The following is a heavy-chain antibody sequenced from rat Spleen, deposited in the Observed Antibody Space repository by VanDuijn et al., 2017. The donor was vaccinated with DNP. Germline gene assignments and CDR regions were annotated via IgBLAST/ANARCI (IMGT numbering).Heavy chain of an antibody. CDR1: GYSITRSYR. Sequence: EVQLQESGPGLVKPSQPLSLTCSVTGYSITRSYRWNWIRKFPGNKLEWMGYINSAGNTHYNPSLKSRISITRDTSKNQFFLQVNSVTTEDTATYYCARMHYGCDNWGQGVMVTVSS. D-gene: IGHD1-11*01. CDR3: ARMHYGCDN. V-gene: IGHV3-3*01. J-gene: IGHJ2*01. CDR2: INSAGNT.